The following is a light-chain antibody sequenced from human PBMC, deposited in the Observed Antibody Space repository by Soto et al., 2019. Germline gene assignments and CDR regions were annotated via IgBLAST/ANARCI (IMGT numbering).Light chain of an antibody. CDR3: AAWDDNLNGPL. Sequence: QSVLTQPPSLSGTPGQRVTISCSGSNSNIGRYSVNWYQHFPGTAPKILIYSDDERPSGVPDRFSGSKSGTSASRAISGLQSEDEAEYYCAAWDDNLNGPLFGGGTKLTVL. J-gene: IGLJ3*02. V-gene: IGLV1-44*01. CDR1: NSNIGRYS. CDR2: SDD.